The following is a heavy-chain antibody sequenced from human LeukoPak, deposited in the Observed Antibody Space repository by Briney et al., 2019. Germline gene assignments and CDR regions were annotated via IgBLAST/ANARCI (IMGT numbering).Heavy chain of an antibody. D-gene: IGHD1-7*01. CDR2: ISSNGGST. V-gene: IGHV3-64D*06. CDR1: GFTFSSYA. CDR3: AKTGTQDAFDI. Sequence: PGGSLRLSCSASGFTFSSYAMHWVRQAPGKGLEYVSAISSNGGSTYYADSVKGRFTISRDNSKNTLYLQMSSLRAEDTAVYYCAKTGTQDAFDIWGQGTMVTVSS. J-gene: IGHJ3*02.